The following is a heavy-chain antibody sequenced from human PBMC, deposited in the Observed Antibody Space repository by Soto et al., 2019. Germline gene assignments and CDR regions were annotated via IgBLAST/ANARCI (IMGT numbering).Heavy chain of an antibody. CDR2: ISGSGGST. D-gene: IGHD2-21*01. CDR1: GFTFSSYA. CDR3: AKGGPMGDGAGGHFDY. Sequence: EVQLLESGGGLVQPGGSLRLSCAASGFTFSSYAMSWVRQAPGKGLEWVSAISGSGGSTYYADSVKGRFTISRDNSKNGLYMQMNGLRAEDTAVYYCAKGGPMGDGAGGHFDYWGQGTLVTVSS. V-gene: IGHV3-23*01. J-gene: IGHJ4*02.